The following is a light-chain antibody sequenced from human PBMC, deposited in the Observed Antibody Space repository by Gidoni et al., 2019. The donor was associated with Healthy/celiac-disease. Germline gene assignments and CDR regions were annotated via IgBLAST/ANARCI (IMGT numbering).Light chain of an antibody. Sequence: ELVLPQSPVTLSLSPGERATLSCRASQSDSSSYLAWYQQKPGQAPRLLIYGASNRDTGIPDRFSGSGSGTDFTLTISRLEPEDIAVYYCQQYGSSPYTFGQGTKLEIK. CDR3: QQYGSSPYT. CDR2: GAS. J-gene: IGKJ2*01. V-gene: IGKV3-20*01. CDR1: QSDSSSY.